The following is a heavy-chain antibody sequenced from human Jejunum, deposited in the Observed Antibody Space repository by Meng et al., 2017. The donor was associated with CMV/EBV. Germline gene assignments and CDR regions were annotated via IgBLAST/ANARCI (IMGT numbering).Heavy chain of an antibody. V-gene: IGHV3-23*01. CDR3: AKSLLAPAMDLDY. Sequence: ASVVPFRPFAMNWVRQAPGKGMEWVSTIRGSDDKTYYSESVRGRFTVSNHPSKNTLYLPMNSLRAEDTAVYYCAKSLLAPAMDLDYWGQGMLVTVSS. J-gene: IGHJ4*02. CDR1: VVPFRPFA. CDR2: IRGSDDKT. D-gene: IGHD5-18*01.